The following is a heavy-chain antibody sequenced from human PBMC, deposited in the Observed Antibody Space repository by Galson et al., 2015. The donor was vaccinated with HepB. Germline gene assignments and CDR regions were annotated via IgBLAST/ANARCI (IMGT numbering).Heavy chain of an antibody. V-gene: IGHV3-30*04. CDR2: ISFDGSIK. D-gene: IGHD3-9*01. J-gene: IGHJ6*02. CDR3: ARSKDLTGSNDNYGMDV. Sequence: SLRLSCAASEFTFSTYTMHWVRQAPGKGLEWVAIISFDGSIKYYADSVKGRFTISRGNSKNTLYLQMNRLRAGDTAVYYCARSKDLTGSNDNYGMDVWGQGTTVTVSS. CDR1: EFTFSTYT.